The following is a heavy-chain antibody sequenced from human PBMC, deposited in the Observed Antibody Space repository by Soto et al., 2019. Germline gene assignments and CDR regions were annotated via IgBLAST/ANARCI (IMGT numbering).Heavy chain of an antibody. CDR1: GFIFSAYG. CDR3: ARCKQKVIHCAMHV. CDR2: LNNDGSSK. D-gene: IGHD2-21*01. Sequence: QVNLLESGGGAVQAGMSLTVSCATSGFIFSAYGLQWVRQAPGKGLEWVSFLNNDGSSKFYGDSVKGRFTVSRDNSKNTLFLQLNSLRGEDTATYYCARCKQKVIHCAMHVWGEGATVTVTS. J-gene: IGHJ6*04. V-gene: IGHV3-33*01.